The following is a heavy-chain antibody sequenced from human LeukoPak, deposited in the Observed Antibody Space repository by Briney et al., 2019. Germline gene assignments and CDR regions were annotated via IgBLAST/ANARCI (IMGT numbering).Heavy chain of an antibody. CDR1: GGSISSYY. V-gene: IGHV4-59*08. CDR2: IYYSGST. Sequence: SETLSLTCTVSGGSISSYYWSWIRQPPGKGLEWIGYIYYSGSTNYNPSLKSRVTISVDTSKNQFSLKLSSVTAADTAVYYCARSLGYSYGYLGYWGQGTLVTVSS. J-gene: IGHJ4*02. D-gene: IGHD5-18*01. CDR3: ARSLGYSYGYLGY.